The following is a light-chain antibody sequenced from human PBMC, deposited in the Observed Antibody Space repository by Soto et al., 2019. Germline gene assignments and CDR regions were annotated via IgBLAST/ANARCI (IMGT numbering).Light chain of an antibody. CDR2: EDN. J-gene: IGLJ2*01. Sequence: NFMLTQPHSVSESPGKTVTISCTGSSGNIASHYVQWFQQRPASAPTTVIYEDNQRPSGVPDRFSGSIDSSSNSASLTISGLKTEDEADYYCQSYDSTNHVVFGGGTKLTVL. CDR1: SGNIASHY. V-gene: IGLV6-57*02. CDR3: QSYDSTNHVV.